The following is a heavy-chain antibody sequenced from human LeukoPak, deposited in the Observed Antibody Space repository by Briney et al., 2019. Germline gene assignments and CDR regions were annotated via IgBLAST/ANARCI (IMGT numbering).Heavy chain of an antibody. CDR1: GYTFNSYG. J-gene: IGHJ4*02. D-gene: IGHD2-15*01. CDR2: ISAYNGHT. V-gene: IGHV1-18*01. Sequence: GASVKVSCKASGYTFNSYGISWVRQAPGQGLEWMGWISAYNGHTNYAQKFQGRVTMTTDTSTSTAYMDLRSLRSDDTAVYYCARGNRVVAAMDPVDYWGQGTLVTVSS. CDR3: ARGNRVVAAMDPVDY.